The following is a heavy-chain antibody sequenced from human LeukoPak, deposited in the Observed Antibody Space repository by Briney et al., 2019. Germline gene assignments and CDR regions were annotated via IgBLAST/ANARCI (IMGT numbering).Heavy chain of an antibody. V-gene: IGHV5-51*01. CDR1: PYYFINFW. J-gene: IGHJ1*01. CDR3: ARGINDEYFQS. CDR2: IYPADSDT. D-gene: IGHD2/OR15-2a*01. Sequence: GESLKISCKDSPYYFINFWIGWVRQMPGKGLEWMGIIYPADSDTRYNPSFQGHVTISADRSASTAYLQWHSLKASDTAIYYCARGINDEYFQSWGQGTLVIVSS.